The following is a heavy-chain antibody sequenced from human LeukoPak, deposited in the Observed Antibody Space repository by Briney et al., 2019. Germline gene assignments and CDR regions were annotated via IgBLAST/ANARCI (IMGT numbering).Heavy chain of an antibody. CDR3: VGYDSSGYFGFDY. CDR2: IRYDGIKK. J-gene: IGHJ4*02. CDR1: GFTFSSYG. D-gene: IGHD3-22*01. Sequence: GGSLRLSCAASGFTFSSYGMHWVRQAPGKGLEWVTYIRYDGIKKYYADSLKGRFTISRDNSKNTLYLQMNSLRAEDTAVYYCVGYDSSGYFGFDYWGQGTLVTVSS. V-gene: IGHV3-30*02.